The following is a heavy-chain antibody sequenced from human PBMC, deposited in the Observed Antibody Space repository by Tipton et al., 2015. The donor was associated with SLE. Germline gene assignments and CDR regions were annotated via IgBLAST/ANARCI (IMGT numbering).Heavy chain of an antibody. D-gene: IGHD3-22*01. J-gene: IGHJ4*02. Sequence: TLSLTCTVSGGSISSGSYYWSWIRQPAGKGLEWIGHIYTSGSTNYNPPLKSRVTISVDTSKNQFSLKLSSVTAADTAVYYCAREGATYYYDSSGYYYPYYFDYWGQGTLVTVSS. CDR1: GGSISSGSYY. CDR3: AREGATYYYDSSGYYYPYYFDY. CDR2: IYTSGST. V-gene: IGHV4-61*09.